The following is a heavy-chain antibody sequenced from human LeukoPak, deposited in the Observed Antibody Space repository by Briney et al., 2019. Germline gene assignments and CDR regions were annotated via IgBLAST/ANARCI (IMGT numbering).Heavy chain of an antibody. Sequence: GGSLRLSCAASGFTFSSYGMHWVRQAPGKGLEWVAFIRYDGSNKYYADSVKGRFTISRDNSKNTLYLQMNSLRAEDTAVYYCAREGRSYYYYYYMDVWGKGTTVTVSS. CDR3: AREGRSYYYYYYMDV. CDR2: IRYDGSNK. D-gene: IGHD1-14*01. CDR1: GFTFSSYG. J-gene: IGHJ6*03. V-gene: IGHV3-30*02.